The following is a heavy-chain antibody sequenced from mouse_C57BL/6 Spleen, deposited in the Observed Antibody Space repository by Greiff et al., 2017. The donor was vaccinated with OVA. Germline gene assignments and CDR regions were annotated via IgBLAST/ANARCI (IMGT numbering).Heavy chain of an antibody. CDR3: ARGGVTTVVARAMYY. CDR2: IYIGNGYT. D-gene: IGHD1-1*01. J-gene: IGHJ4*01. V-gene: IGHV1-58*01. Sequence: EVKLQQSGAELVRPGSSVKLSCKTSGYTFTSYGINWVKQRPGQGLEWIGYIYIGNGYTEYNEKFKGKATLTSDTATSTSYMQISIRTSEDSAIDVCARGGVTTVVARAMYYWGQGTSVTVSS. CDR1: GYTFTSYG.